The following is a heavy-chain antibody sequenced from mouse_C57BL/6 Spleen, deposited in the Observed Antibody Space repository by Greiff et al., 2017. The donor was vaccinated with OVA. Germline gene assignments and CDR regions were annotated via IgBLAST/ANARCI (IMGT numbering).Heavy chain of an antibody. CDR1: GYSITSGYS. V-gene: IGHV3-6*01. CDR2: ISYDGSN. CDR3: ARGDDGYYGDYFDY. Sequence: EVQRVESGPGLVKPSQSLSLTCSVTGYSITSGYSWNWIRQFPGNKLEWMGYISYDGSNNYNPSLKNRISITRDTSKNQFFLKFISVTTEDTATYYCARGDDGYYGDYFDYWGQGTTLTVSS. D-gene: IGHD2-3*01. J-gene: IGHJ2*01.